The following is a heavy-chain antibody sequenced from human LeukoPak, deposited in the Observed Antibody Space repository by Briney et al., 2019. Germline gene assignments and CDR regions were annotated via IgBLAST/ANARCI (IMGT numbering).Heavy chain of an antibody. V-gene: IGHV4-31*03. CDR1: GGSISSGGYY. CDR2: IYYSGST. Sequence: SQTLSLTCTVSGGSISSGGYYWSWIRQHPGKGLEWIGYIYYSGSTYYNPSFKSRVTISVDTSKNQFSLKLSSVTAADTAVYYCARVLRYFDWSGGWFDPWGQGTLVTVSS. CDR3: ARVLRYFDWSGGWFDP. J-gene: IGHJ5*02. D-gene: IGHD3-9*01.